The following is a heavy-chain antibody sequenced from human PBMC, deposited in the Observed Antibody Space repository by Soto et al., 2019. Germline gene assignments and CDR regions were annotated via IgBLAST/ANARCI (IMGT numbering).Heavy chain of an antibody. V-gene: IGHV1-2*04. D-gene: IGHD2-2*01. Sequence: ASVKVSCKASGYTFTGYYMHWVRQAPGQGLEWMGWINPNSGGTNYAQKFQGWVTMTRDTSISTAYMELSRLRSDDTAVYYCARSPPAAMGNWFDPWGQGTLVTSPQ. CDR3: ARSPPAAMGNWFDP. CDR1: GYTFTGYY. CDR2: INPNSGGT. J-gene: IGHJ5*02.